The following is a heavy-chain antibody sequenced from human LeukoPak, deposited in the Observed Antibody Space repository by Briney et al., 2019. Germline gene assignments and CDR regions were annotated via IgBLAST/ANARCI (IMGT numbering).Heavy chain of an antibody. CDR2: IKSKTDGGTT. CDR3: TTDPGYSYGFRYYYYYMDV. J-gene: IGHJ6*03. Sequence: GGSLRLSCAASGFTFSNAWMSWVRQAPGKGLEWVGRIKSKTDGGTTDYAAPVKGRFTISRDDSKNTLYLQMNSLKTEDTAVYYCTTDPGYSYGFRYYYYYMDVWGKGTTVTISS. CDR1: GFTFSNAW. D-gene: IGHD5-18*01. V-gene: IGHV3-15*01.